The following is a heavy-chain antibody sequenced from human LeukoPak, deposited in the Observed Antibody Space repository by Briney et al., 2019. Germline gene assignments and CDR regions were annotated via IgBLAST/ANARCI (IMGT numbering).Heavy chain of an antibody. D-gene: IGHD2-21*02. J-gene: IGHJ4*02. CDR1: GFTFSSYA. Sequence: GRSLRLSCAASGFTFSSYAMHWVHQAPGKGLEWVAVISYDGSNKYYADSVKGRFTISRDNSKNTLYLQMNSLRAEDTAVYYCARDARGAYCGGDCSPYFDYWGQGTLVTVSS. CDR3: ARDARGAYCGGDCSPYFDY. V-gene: IGHV3-30-3*01. CDR2: ISYDGSNK.